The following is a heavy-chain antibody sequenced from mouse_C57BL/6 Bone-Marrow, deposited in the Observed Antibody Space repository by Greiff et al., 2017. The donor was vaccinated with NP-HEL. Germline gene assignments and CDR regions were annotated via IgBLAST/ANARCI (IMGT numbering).Heavy chain of an antibody. Sequence: VQLQQSGPELVKPGASVKISCKASGYSFTDYNMNWVKQSNGKSLEWIGVINPNYGTTSYNQKFKGKATLTVDQSSSTAYMQLNSLTSEDSAVYYCASIYYYGSRGYFDVWGTGTTVTVSS. CDR1: GYSFTDYN. CDR2: INPNYGTT. J-gene: IGHJ1*03. D-gene: IGHD1-1*01. CDR3: ASIYYYGSRGYFDV. V-gene: IGHV1-39*01.